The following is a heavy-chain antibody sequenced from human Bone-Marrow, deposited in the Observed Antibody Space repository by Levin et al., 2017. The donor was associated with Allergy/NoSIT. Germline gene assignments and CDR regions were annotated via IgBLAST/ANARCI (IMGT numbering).Heavy chain of an antibody. Sequence: SQTLSLTCTVSGGSISSSSHYWGWIRQPPGKGLEWIGSVYYSGGTYYSPSLQSRVTVSVDTSKNQFSLKLSALTAADTAVYYCAMHGDWGLFGVLTGSLNWFERWGQGNMVTVSS. V-gene: IGHV4-39*01. CDR1: GGSISSSSHY. CDR2: VYYSGGT. CDR3: AMHGDWGLFGVLTGSLNWFER. D-gene: IGHD3-3*01. J-gene: IGHJ5*02.